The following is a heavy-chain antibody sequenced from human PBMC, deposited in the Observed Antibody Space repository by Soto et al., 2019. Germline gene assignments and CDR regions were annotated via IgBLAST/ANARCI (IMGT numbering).Heavy chain of an antibody. V-gene: IGHV3-23*01. CDR2: IGGTDGDSDGVL. CDR3: VKTGRNWGAFDF. J-gene: IGHJ3*01. Sequence: VQLLESGGDLVQPGGSLRLSCVASGFILNNYALSWVRQAPGKGLEWVSTIGGTDGDSDGVLWYEDSVKGRFTISRDSSANTLFLHMDNFRADDSALYYCVKTGRNWGAFDFWGQGTTVVVSS. CDR1: GFILNNYA. D-gene: IGHD7-27*01.